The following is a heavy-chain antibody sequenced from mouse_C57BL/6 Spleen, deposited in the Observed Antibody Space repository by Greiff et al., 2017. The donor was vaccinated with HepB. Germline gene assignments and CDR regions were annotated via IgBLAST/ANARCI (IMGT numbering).Heavy chain of an antibody. J-gene: IGHJ3*01. D-gene: IGHD4-1*01. CDR2: ISGGGGNT. CDR3: ARHQGTGLFAY. V-gene: IGHV5-9*01. CDR1: GFTFSSYT. Sequence: EVQGVESGGGLVKPGGSLKLSCAASGFTFSSYTMSWVRQTPEKRLEWVATISGGGGNTYYPDSVKGRFTISRDNAKYTLYLQMSSLRSEDTALYYCARHQGTGLFAYWGQGTLVTVSA.